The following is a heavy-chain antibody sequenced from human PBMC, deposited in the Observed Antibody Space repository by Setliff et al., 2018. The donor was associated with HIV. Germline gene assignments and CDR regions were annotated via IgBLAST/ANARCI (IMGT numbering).Heavy chain of an antibody. D-gene: IGHD6-19*01. J-gene: IGHJ4*02. CDR2: ISWDGGTT. CDR1: GFTFDDYP. CDR3: ARDPTFINEQWLAPFDY. Sequence: GGSLRLSCAASGFTFDDYPMQWVRQAPGKGLEWVSLISWDGGTTKYADSVKCRCTISRDNSKNSLYLQSNSLRTEDTAFSYCARDPTFINEQWLAPFDYWGQGTLVTVSS. V-gene: IGHV3-43*01.